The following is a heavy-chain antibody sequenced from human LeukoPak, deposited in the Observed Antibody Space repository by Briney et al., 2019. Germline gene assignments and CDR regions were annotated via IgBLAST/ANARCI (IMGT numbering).Heavy chain of an antibody. CDR3: ARASGNFWSGYYFDY. CDR1: GGTFSSYA. D-gene: IGHD3-3*01. V-gene: IGHV1-69*05. J-gene: IGHJ4*02. Sequence: GASVKVSCKASGGTFSSYAISWVRQAPGQGLEWMGGIIPIFGTANYAQKFQGRVTITTDESTSTAYMELSSLRSEDTAVYYCARASGNFWSGYYFDYWGQGTLVTVSS. CDR2: IIPIFGTA.